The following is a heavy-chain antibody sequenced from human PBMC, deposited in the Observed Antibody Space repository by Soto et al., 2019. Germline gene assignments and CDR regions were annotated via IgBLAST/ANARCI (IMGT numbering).Heavy chain of an antibody. CDR2: IYNSGTT. J-gene: IGHJ5*02. CDR1: GGSITRGGYY. Sequence: QVQLQESGPGLVKPSETLSLTCTVSGGSITRGGYYWSWIRQHPGKGLEWIGYIYNSGTTYYNPSIKSRVTISVDTSKNQFSLKRTSVTAADTALYYWARDPAPWGQGTLVTVSS. CDR3: ARDPAP. V-gene: IGHV4-31*03.